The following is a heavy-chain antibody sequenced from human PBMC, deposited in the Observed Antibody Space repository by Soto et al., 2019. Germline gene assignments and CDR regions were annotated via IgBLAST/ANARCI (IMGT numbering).Heavy chain of an antibody. D-gene: IGHD3-16*01. CDR2: ISAYNGNT. V-gene: IGHV1-18*01. J-gene: IGHJ4*02. Sequence: QVQLVQSGAEVKKPGASVKVSCKTSGYTFTNFGLSWVRQAPGQGLEWMGWISAYNGNTNYAQIFQGRVTMTTATSTSTAYMELTSPRSDDTAVQYCARGGTPSDYWGQGTLFSVSS. CDR1: GYTFTNFG. CDR3: ARGGTPSDY.